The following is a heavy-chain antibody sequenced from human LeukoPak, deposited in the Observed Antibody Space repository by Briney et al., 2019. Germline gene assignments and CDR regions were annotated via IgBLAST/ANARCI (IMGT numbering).Heavy chain of an antibody. CDR1: GYSFTSYW. J-gene: IGHJ5*02. Sequence: GESLKISCKGSGYSFTSYWIGWVRQMPGKGLEWMGIIYPGDSDTRYSPPFQGQVTISADKSISTAYLQWSSLKASDTAMYYCARRSYGNDGENWFDPWGQGTLVTVSS. CDR2: IYPGDSDT. V-gene: IGHV5-51*01. CDR3: ARRSYGNDGENWFDP. D-gene: IGHD3-16*01.